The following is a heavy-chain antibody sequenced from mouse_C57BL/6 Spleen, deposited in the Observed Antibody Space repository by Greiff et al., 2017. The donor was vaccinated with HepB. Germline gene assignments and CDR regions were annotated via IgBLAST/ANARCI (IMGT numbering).Heavy chain of an antibody. D-gene: IGHD2-5*01. V-gene: IGHV1-81*01. Sequence: QVQLQQSGAELARPGASVKLSCKASGYTFTSYGISWVKQRTGQGLEWIGEIYPRSGNTYYNEKFKGKATLTADKSSSTAYMELRSLTSEDSAVYFCARSLPIVTTYYFDYWGQGTTLTVSS. CDR1: GYTFTSYG. J-gene: IGHJ2*01. CDR2: IYPRSGNT. CDR3: ARSLPIVTTYYFDY.